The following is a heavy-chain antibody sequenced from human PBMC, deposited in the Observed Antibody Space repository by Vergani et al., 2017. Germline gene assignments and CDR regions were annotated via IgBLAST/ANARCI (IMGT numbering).Heavy chain of an antibody. V-gene: IGHV3-21*02. J-gene: IGHJ4*02. D-gene: IGHD3-22*01. CDR3: ARDAHYYDSGGDY. CDR2: ISSSSSYI. CDR1: GFTFSSYS. Sequence: VQLVESGGGVVQPGESLRLSCAASGFTFSSYSMNWVRQAPGKGLEWVSSISSSSSYIYYADSVKGRFTISRDNAKNSLYLQMNSLRAEDTAVYYCARDAHYYDSGGDYWGQGTLVTVSS.